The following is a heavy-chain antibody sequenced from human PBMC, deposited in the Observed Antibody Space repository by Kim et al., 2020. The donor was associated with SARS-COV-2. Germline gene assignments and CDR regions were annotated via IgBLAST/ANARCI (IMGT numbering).Heavy chain of an antibody. Sequence: QSFQGKVTTSADKSISTAYLQWSSLKASDTAMYYCARHAIIAAASDWFDPWGQGTLVTVSS. V-gene: IGHV5-51*01. J-gene: IGHJ5*02. D-gene: IGHD6-13*01. CDR3: ARHAIIAAASDWFDP.